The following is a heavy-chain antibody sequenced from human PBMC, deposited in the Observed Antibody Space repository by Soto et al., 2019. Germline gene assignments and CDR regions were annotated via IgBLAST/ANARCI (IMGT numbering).Heavy chain of an antibody. J-gene: IGHJ3*02. CDR1: GYTFTGYY. Sequence: GASVKVSCKASGYTFTGYYMHWVRQAPGQGLEWMGWINPNSGGTNYAQKFQGRVTMTRDTSISTAYMELSRLRSDDTAVYYFARAFPDYYDSGGPDAFDIWGQGTMVTVSS. CDR2: INPNSGGT. D-gene: IGHD3-22*01. CDR3: ARAFPDYYDSGGPDAFDI. V-gene: IGHV1-2*02.